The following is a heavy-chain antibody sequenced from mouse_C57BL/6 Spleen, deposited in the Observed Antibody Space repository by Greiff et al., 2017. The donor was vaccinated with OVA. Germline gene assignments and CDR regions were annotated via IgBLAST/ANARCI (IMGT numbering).Heavy chain of an antibody. CDR3: AREDVLLPRAMDY. J-gene: IGHJ4*01. V-gene: IGHV1-53*01. CDR1: GYTFTSYS. D-gene: IGHD1-1*01. Sequence: VQLQQPGTELVKPGASVKLSCKASGYTFTSYSMHWVKQRPGQGLEWIGNINPSNGGTNYNEKFKSKATLTVDKSSSTAYMQLSSLTSEDSAVYYCAREDVLLPRAMDYWGQGTSVTVSS. CDR2: INPSNGGT.